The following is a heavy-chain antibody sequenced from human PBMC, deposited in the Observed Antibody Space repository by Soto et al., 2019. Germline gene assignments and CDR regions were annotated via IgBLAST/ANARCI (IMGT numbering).Heavy chain of an antibody. Sequence: SETLSLTCSFSCESIISSSYYWGCIRQPPGKGLEWIGSIYYSGRTYYNPSFKSRVTISIDTSKNQFSLKLSSVTATDTAVYYCARQRTTVVTQAYFDHWGQGALVTVSS. CDR3: ARQRTTVVTQAYFDH. J-gene: IGHJ4*02. V-gene: IGHV4-39*01. CDR1: CESIISSSYY. D-gene: IGHD2-21*02. CDR2: IYYSGRT.